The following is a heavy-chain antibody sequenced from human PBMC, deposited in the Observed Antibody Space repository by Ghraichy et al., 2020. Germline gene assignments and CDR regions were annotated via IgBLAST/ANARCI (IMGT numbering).Heavy chain of an antibody. CDR3: ARDRTVPAIYASGAFDI. D-gene: IGHD2-2*01. V-gene: IGHV3-33*01. J-gene: IGHJ3*02. CDR1: GFTFSSYG. CDR2: IWYDGSNK. Sequence: GGSLRLSCAASGFTFSSYGMHWVRQAPGKGLEWVAVIWYDGSNKYYADSVKGRFTISRDNSKNTLYLQMNSLRAEDTAVYYCARDRTVPAIYASGAFDIWGQGTMVTVSS.